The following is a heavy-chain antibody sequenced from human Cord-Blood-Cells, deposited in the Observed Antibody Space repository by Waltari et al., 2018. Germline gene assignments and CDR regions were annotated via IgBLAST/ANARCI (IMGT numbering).Heavy chain of an antibody. Sequence: QVQLVETGGGVVQPGRSLRRSWAASGFTSISYGMHWVRAAPGKGVEWVAVIAYEGSSKDYADSVKGRFTISRDNSKNTLYMQMNSLRAEDTAVYYCAKDGLTGDDAFEIWGQGTMVTVSS. D-gene: IGHD7-27*01. CDR1: GFTSISYG. V-gene: IGHV3-30*18. CDR2: IAYEGSSK. J-gene: IGHJ3*02. CDR3: AKDGLTGDDAFEI.